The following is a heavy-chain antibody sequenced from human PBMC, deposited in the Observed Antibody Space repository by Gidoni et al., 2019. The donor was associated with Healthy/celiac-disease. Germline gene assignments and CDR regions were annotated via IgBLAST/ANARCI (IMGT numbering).Heavy chain of an antibody. CDR1: GFTFSSYW. J-gene: IGHJ4*02. CDR3: ARDPGSGSLHHFDY. D-gene: IGHD1-26*01. V-gene: IGHV3-7*01. CDR2: IKQDGSEK. Sequence: EVQLVESGGGLVQPGGSLRLSCAASGFTFSSYWMSWVRQAPGKGLEWVANIKQDGSEKYYVDSVKGRFTISRDNAKNSLYLQMNSLRAEDTAVYYCARDPGSGSLHHFDYWGQGTLVTVSS.